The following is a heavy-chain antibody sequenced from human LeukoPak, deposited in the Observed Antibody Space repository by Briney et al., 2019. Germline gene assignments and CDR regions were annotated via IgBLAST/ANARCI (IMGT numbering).Heavy chain of an antibody. CDR3: ARTPVAAAGASYYYYGMDV. Sequence: SETLSLTCSISGDSVISYYWSWIRQPAGKGLEWIGRMYTSGSTNYNPSLKGRLTMSIDTPKNQFSLKLSSVTAADTAVYYCARTPVAAAGASYYYYGMDVWGQGTTVTVSS. J-gene: IGHJ6*02. D-gene: IGHD6-13*01. CDR2: MYTSGST. CDR1: GDSVISYY. V-gene: IGHV4-4*07.